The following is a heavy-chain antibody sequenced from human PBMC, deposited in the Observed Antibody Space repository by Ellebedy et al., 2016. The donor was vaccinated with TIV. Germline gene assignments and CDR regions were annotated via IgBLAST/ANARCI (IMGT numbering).Heavy chain of an antibody. Sequence: GESLKISCAASGFTFTTFWMTWVRQAPGKGLEWVANINQDGSKGIYVDSVKGRFTISRDNAKNSVYRQINNLRVEDTAVYYCARENWYNDYWGQGTLVTVSS. J-gene: IGHJ4*02. CDR3: ARENWYNDY. CDR2: INQDGSKG. V-gene: IGHV3-7*04. D-gene: IGHD1/OR15-1a*01. CDR1: GFTFTTFW.